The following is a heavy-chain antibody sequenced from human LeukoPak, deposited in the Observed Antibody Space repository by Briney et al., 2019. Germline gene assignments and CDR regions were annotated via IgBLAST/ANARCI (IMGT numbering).Heavy chain of an antibody. D-gene: IGHD1/OR15-1a*01. CDR2: INPSSGST. Sequence: ASVKISCKASGYTFIHHFIHWLRQAPGQGPEWMGVINPSSGSTTYARDFQSNVTMTGDTSTNTVYMELRSLRSADTAIFYCARGTYLRSFDHWGQGTPVTVSS. V-gene: IGHV1-46*01. CDR3: ARGTYLRSFDH. J-gene: IGHJ4*02. CDR1: GYTFIHHF.